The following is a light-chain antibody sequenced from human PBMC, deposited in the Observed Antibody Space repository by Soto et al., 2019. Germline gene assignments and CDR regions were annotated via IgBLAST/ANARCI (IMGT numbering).Light chain of an antibody. CDR2: DAS. CDR1: QSVSSSY. Sequence: EIVLTQSPATLSLSPGERATLSCGASQSVSSSYLAWYQQKPGLAPRLLIYDASSRATGIPNRFSGSGSGTDFTLTISRLEPEDFAVYYCPQYGSSPLTVGGGTKVEIK. V-gene: IGKV3D-20*01. CDR3: PQYGSSPLT. J-gene: IGKJ4*01.